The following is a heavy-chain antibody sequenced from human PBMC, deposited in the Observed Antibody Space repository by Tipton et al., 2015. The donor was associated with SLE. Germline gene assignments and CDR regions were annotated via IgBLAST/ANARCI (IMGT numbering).Heavy chain of an antibody. D-gene: IGHD6-13*01. CDR3: ARSQQLSYMDV. Sequence: TLSLTCAVYGGSFSGYYWSWIPQPPGRGLEWIGEINHSGSTNYNPSLKSRVTISVDTSKNQFSLKLSSVTAADTAVYYCARSQQLSYMDVWGKGTTVTVSS. CDR1: GGSFSGYY. CDR2: INHSGST. J-gene: IGHJ6*03. V-gene: IGHV4-34*01.